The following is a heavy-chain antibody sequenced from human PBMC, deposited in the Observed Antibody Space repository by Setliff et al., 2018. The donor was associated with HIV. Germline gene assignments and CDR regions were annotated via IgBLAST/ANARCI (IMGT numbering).Heavy chain of an antibody. CDR3: ASPSASYSSSRYAAY. J-gene: IGHJ4*02. V-gene: IGHV3-74*01. CDR2: VSSDGSTT. Sequence: PGGSLRLSCAASGFTFSNYWLHWVRQAPGKGLLWVSRVSSDGSTTTYADSVKGRFTISRDNAKNTLYLQMNSLRAEDTAVYYCASPSASYSSSRYAAYWGQGALVTVSS. D-gene: IGHD6-13*01. CDR1: GFTFSNYW.